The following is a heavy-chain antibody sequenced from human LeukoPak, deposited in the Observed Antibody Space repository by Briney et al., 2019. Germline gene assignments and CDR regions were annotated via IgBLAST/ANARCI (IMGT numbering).Heavy chain of an antibody. V-gene: IGHV3-23*01. J-gene: IGHJ3*02. CDR1: GFTFSSYA. D-gene: IGHD6-13*01. CDR2: ISGSGGST. CDR3: AKGIAAAGTHAFDI. Sequence: PGGSLRLSCAASGFTFSSYAMSSVRQAPGKGLEWVSAISGSGGSTYYADSVKGRFTISRDNSKNTLYLQMNSLRAEDTAVDYCAKGIAAAGTHAFDIWGQGTMVTVSS.